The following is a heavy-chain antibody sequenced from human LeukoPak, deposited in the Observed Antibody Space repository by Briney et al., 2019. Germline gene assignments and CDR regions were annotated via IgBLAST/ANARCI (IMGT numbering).Heavy chain of an antibody. CDR2: ISSSSSTI. D-gene: IGHD6-6*01. V-gene: IGHV3-48*01. CDR1: GFTFSSYS. J-gene: IGHJ3*02. Sequence: SGGSLRLSCAASGFTFSSYSMNWVRQAPGKELEWVSYISSSSSTIYYADSVKGRFTISRDNAKNSLYLQMNSLRAEDTAVYYCARSPSIKGFDIWGQGTMVTVSS. CDR3: ARSPSIKGFDI.